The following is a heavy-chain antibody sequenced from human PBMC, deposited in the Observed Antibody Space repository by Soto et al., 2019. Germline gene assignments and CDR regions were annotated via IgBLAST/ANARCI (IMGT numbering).Heavy chain of an antibody. Sequence: PGGSLRLSCAASGFTFSRYAIHSVRQAPGKGLEWVAVISREGTNKYYVDAVKSRCTISRANSRNTLYAQMNSLSPEDAAVYYCARSRSGAVADSFVFWGPGALATVSS. CDR2: ISREGTNK. J-gene: IGHJ4*02. CDR1: GFTFSRYA. V-gene: IGHV3-30*04. CDR3: ARSRSGAVADSFVF. D-gene: IGHD3-10*01.